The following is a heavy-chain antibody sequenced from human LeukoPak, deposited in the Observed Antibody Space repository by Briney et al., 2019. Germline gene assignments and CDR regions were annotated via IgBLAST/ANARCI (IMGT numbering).Heavy chain of an antibody. CDR2: ISNDGGGT. V-gene: IGHV3-23*01. CDR3: AKGSSGYFFDL. D-gene: IGHD3-22*01. CDR1: GFIFNNYG. J-gene: IGHJ4*02. Sequence: GGSLRLSCAASGFIFNNYGLVWVRQAPGKGLEWVSAISNDGGGTTYADFVKGRFGVSRDNSKNTLFLQMNSLRAEDTALYYCAKGSSGYFFDLWGQGTLVTVSS.